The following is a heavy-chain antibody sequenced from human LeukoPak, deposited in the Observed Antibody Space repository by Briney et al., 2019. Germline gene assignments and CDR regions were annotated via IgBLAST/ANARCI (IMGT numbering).Heavy chain of an antibody. J-gene: IGHJ4*02. CDR3: ARDRATVTTSLWWPDY. CDR2: INPNSGGT. CDR1: GYTFTGYY. D-gene: IGHD4-17*01. Sequence: GASVTVSCKSSGYTFTGYYMHWVRQAPGQGLEWMGWINPNSGGTNYAQKFQGRVTMTRDTSISTAYMELSRLRSDDTAVYYCARDRATVTTSLWWPDYWGQGTLVTVSS. V-gene: IGHV1-2*02.